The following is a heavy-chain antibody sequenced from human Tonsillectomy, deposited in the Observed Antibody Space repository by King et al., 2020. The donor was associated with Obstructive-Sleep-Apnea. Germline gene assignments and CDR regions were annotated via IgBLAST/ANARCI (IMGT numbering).Heavy chain of an antibody. CDR1: GFTFSSYG. V-gene: IGHV3-7*04. Sequence: VQLVECGGGLVQPGGCLRLSCAAAGFTFSSYGMSWVRQAPGKGLEWVANVKKDGREKYYVDSVKGRVTISRDNAKNSLYLQMNSLRAEDTAVYYCARARHLATHFDYWGQGTLVTVSS. CDR3: ARARHLATHFDY. J-gene: IGHJ4*02. CDR2: VKKDGREK.